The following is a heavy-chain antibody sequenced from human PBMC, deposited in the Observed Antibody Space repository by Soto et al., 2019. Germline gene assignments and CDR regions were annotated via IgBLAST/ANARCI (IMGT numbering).Heavy chain of an antibody. CDR3: AKDLAHDPPTTPALAY. D-gene: IGHD1-1*01. Sequence: GGSLRLSCAASGFTFSSYGMHWVRQAPGKGLEWVAVISYDGSNKYYADSVKGRFTISRDNSKNTLYLQMNSLRAEDTAVYYFAKDLAHDPPTTPALAYSGQGTLVTVSS. J-gene: IGHJ4*02. V-gene: IGHV3-30*18. CDR2: ISYDGSNK. CDR1: GFTFSSYG.